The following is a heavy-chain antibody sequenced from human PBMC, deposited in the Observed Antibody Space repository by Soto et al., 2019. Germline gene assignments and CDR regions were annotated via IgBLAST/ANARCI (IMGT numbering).Heavy chain of an antibody. CDR3: ARDGVGPHGVDV. D-gene: IGHD2-8*01. Sequence: QVQLQGSDPRLLKPSETLSLTCTVSGASVTSYYWSWIRQPPGKGLDWIGRIYTSGNTDNNPSHKSRVTVSLETSQNHVSLKLSSVTAADTAIYYCARDGVGPHGVDVWGQGTTVTVSS. CDR2: IYTSGNT. CDR1: GASVTSYY. J-gene: IGHJ6*02. V-gene: IGHV4-4*07.